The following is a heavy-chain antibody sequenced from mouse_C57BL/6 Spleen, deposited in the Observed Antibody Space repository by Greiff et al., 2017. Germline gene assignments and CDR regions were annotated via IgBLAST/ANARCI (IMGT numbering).Heavy chain of an antibody. D-gene: IGHD3-2*02. CDR1: GFTFSSYA. CDR3: ARDGRSAPDSSGYWFAY. V-gene: IGHV5-4*01. J-gene: IGHJ3*01. CDR2: ISDGGSYT. Sequence: EVQLQESGGGLVKPGGSLKLSCAASGFTFSSYAMSWVRQTPEKRLEWVATISDGGSYTYYPDNVKGRFTISRDNAKNNLYLQMSHLKSEDTAMYYCARDGRSAPDSSGYWFAYWGQGTLVTVSA.